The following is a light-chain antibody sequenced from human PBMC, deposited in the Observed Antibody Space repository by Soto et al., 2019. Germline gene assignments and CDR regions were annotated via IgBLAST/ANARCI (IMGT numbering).Light chain of an antibody. CDR3: QQYGSSSYT. CDR2: GAS. Sequence: EIVLTQSPGTLSLSPGERATLSCRASQSVSRNSLAWYQHKPGQAPRLLLYGASNRATGIPDRFSGSGSGTDFTLTISRLEPEDFAVYYCQQYGSSSYTFGQGTKLEIK. CDR1: QSVSRNS. V-gene: IGKV3-20*01. J-gene: IGKJ2*01.